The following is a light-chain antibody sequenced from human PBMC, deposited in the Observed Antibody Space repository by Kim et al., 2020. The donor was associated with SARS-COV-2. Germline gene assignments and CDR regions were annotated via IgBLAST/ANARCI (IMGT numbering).Light chain of an antibody. J-gene: IGLJ3*02. V-gene: IGLV3-21*04. Sequence: SYELTQPPSVSVAPGKTARITCGGNNIGSKNVHWYQQRPGQAPVVVIYFDNDRPSGIPERFSGSNSGNTATLTISSVEAGDEADYYCQVWDTDSDQRVFGGGTKLTVL. CDR2: FDN. CDR3: QVWDTDSDQRV. CDR1: NIGSKN.